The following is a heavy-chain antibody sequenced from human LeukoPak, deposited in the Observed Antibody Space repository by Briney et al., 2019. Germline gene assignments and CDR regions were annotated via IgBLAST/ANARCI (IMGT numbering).Heavy chain of an antibody. J-gene: IGHJ5*02. CDR2: IYYSGST. CDR1: GGSISSCGYY. Sequence: SETLSLTCTVSGGSISSCGYYWSWIRQHPGKGLEWIGYIYYSGSTYYNPSLKSRVTISVDTSKNQLHLKLSSVTAADTAVYYCARGVYCGGDCYSGYWFDPWGQGTLVTVSS. D-gene: IGHD2-21*02. V-gene: IGHV4-31*03. CDR3: ARGVYCGGDCYSGYWFDP.